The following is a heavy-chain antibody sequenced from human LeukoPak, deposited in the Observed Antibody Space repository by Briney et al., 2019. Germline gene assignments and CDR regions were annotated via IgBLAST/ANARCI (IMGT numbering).Heavy chain of an antibody. J-gene: IGHJ4*02. CDR1: GFTFSSYS. D-gene: IGHD3-22*01. V-gene: IGHV3-21*01. CDR3: ARTDYYDKSIDY. Sequence: GGSLRLSCAASGFTFSSYSMNWVRQAPGKGLEWVSSISTGSSFIYYADSVKGRFTISRDIAKNSLYLQMNSLRAEDTAVYYCARTDYYDKSIDYWGQGALVTVSS. CDR2: ISTGSSFI.